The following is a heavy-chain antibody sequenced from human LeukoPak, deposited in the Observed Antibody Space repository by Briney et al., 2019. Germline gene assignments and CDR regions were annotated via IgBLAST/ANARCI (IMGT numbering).Heavy chain of an antibody. CDR1: GGSISSYY. Sequence: SETLSLTCAVSGGSISSYYWTWIRQPPGKGLEWIGQINHSGSTYYNPSLKSRVTISIDTSKNQFSLKLNSVTAADTAVYYCARHVLGWGSHKYDYWGQGTLVTVSS. V-gene: IGHV4-34*01. CDR3: ARHVLGWGSHKYDY. CDR2: INHSGST. J-gene: IGHJ4*02. D-gene: IGHD6-19*01.